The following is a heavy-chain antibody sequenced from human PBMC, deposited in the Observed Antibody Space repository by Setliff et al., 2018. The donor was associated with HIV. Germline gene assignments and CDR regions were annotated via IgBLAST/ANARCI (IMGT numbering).Heavy chain of an antibody. J-gene: IGHJ3*01. CDR3: ARDIPPEYPGFDL. CDR1: GFTFSRYE. Sequence: GGSLRLSCAASGFTFSRYEMNWVRQAPGKGLEWVSYISSSGRTIKYADSVKGRFTISRDNAKRSLYLQMNSLGVEDTAVYYCARDIPPEYPGFDLWGQGTVVTVSS. D-gene: IGHD6-6*01. V-gene: IGHV3-48*03. CDR2: ISSSGRTI.